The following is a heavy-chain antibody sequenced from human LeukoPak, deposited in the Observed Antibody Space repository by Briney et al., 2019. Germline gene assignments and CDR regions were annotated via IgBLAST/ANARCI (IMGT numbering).Heavy chain of an antibody. CDR1: GFTFSTYN. J-gene: IGHJ4*02. CDR3: ARGGTYSNYVLDY. V-gene: IGHV3-21*01. Sequence: PGGSLRLSCEASGFTFSTYNMNWVRQAPGKGLEWVSSISSSSSYIYYADSVKGRFTISRDNAKNSLYLQMNSLRAEDTAVYYCARGGTYSNYVLDYWGQGTLVTVSS. CDR2: ISSSSSYI. D-gene: IGHD4-11*01.